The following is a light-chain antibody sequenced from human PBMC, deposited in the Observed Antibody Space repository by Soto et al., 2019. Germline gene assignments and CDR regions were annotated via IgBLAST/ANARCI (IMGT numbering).Light chain of an antibody. V-gene: IGLV2-14*01. CDR2: EVS. CDR1: SSDIGGYNY. Sequence: QSVLTQPASVSGSPGQSITISCTGTSSDIGGYNYVSWYQHHPGRAPKLMIFEVSNRPSGVSNRFSDSKSANTASLTISGLQAEDEGEYYCSSYTASSTPVFGGGTKLTVL. J-gene: IGLJ3*02. CDR3: SSYTASSTPV.